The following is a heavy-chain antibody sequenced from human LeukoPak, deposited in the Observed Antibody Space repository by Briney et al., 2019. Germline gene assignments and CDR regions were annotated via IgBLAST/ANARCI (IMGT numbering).Heavy chain of an antibody. D-gene: IGHD3-10*01. CDR2: VSGTGGST. V-gene: IGHV3-23*02. J-gene: IGHJ6*02. CDR3: AKLRPTGGFYYATDV. Sequence: PGGSLRLSCAASGFTFTSYSMTWVRQAPGKGLEWVSGVSGTGGSTFYGESVRGRFTISRDNSKTTLYLQMNSLRAEDTAVYYCAKLRPTGGFYYATDVWGQGTTVTVSS. CDR1: GFTFTSYS.